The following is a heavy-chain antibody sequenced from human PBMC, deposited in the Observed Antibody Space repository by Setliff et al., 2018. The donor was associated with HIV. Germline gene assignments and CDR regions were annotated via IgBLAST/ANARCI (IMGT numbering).Heavy chain of an antibody. CDR2: IIPIFGTA. V-gene: IGHV1-18*04. Sequence: GASVKVSCKTSGYTFSDHNIHWVRQAPGQGLEWMGWIIPIFGTANYAQKFQGRVTMTTDTSTSTAYTELRSLRSDDTAVYYCARDVPTYCSSINCYDTMNQNWFDPWGQGTLVTVSS. CDR3: ARDVPTYCSSINCYDTMNQNWFDP. CDR1: GYTFSDHN. J-gene: IGHJ5*02. D-gene: IGHD2-2*01.